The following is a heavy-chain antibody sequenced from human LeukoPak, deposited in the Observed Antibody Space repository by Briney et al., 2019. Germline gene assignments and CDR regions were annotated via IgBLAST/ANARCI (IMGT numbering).Heavy chain of an antibody. J-gene: IGHJ4*02. CDR3: ARRQSVGVAGCFGY. D-gene: IGHD6-19*01. CDR1: GYTFTSYG. Sequence: ASVKVSCKASGYTFTSYGISWVRQAPGQGLEWMGWISAYNGNTNYAQKLQGRVTMTTDTSTSTAYMELRSLRSDDTAVYYCARRQSVGVAGCFGYWGQGTLVTVSS. CDR2: ISAYNGNT. V-gene: IGHV1-18*01.